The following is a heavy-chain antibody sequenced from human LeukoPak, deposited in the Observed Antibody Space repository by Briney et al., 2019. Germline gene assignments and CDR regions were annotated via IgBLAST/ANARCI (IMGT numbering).Heavy chain of an antibody. D-gene: IGHD3-22*01. CDR3: ARVAYDSSGYYFPFDY. CDR1: GGTFSRYA. Sequence: SVNVSCKASGGTFSRYALSWVRQAPGQGLEWMGGIIPIFGTANYVQKFQGRVTLTADESTSTAYMELSSLRSEDTAVYYCARVAYDSSGYYFPFDYWGQGTLVTVSS. CDR2: IIPIFGTA. V-gene: IGHV1-69*13. J-gene: IGHJ4*02.